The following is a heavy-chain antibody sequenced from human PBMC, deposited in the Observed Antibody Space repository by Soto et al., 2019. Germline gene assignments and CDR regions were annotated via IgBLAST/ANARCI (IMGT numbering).Heavy chain of an antibody. Sequence: QVQLQESGPGLVKPSGTLSLTCAVSGGSISSSNWWSWVRQLPGKGLEWIGEIYHSGSTNYNPSLKSRVTISVDKSKNQFPLKLSSVTAADTAVYYCAREKHTKGTGYAFDIWGQGTMVTVSS. J-gene: IGHJ3*02. CDR3: AREKHTKGTGYAFDI. D-gene: IGHD1-1*01. V-gene: IGHV4-4*02. CDR1: GGSISSSNW. CDR2: IYHSGST.